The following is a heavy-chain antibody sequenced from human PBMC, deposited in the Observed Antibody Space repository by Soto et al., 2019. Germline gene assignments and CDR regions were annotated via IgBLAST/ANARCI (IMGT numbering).Heavy chain of an antibody. J-gene: IGHJ4*02. Sequence: VGSLRLSCAASGFSFSSYWMSWVRQAPGKGLEWVANIKQDGSEKYYVDSVKGRFTISRDNAKNSLYLQMNSLRAEDTAVYYCSSGPHSSVWYAIDYWGQGTLVTVSS. CDR3: SSGPHSSVWYAIDY. V-gene: IGHV3-7*03. CDR1: GFSFSSYW. CDR2: IKQDGSEK. D-gene: IGHD6-19*01.